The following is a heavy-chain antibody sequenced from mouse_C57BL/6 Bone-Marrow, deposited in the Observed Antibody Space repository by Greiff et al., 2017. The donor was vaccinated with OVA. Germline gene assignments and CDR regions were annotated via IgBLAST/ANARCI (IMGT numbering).Heavy chain of an antibody. CDR2: INPSSGYT. V-gene: IGHV1-7*01. D-gene: IGHD3-2*02. CDR3: ARNRQLRLHAMDY. J-gene: IGHJ4*01. CDR1: GYTFTSCW. Sequence: QVQLKQSGAELAKPGASVKLSCKASGYTFTSCWMHWVKQRPGQGLEWIGYINPSSGYTKYNQKFKDKATLTADKSSSTAYMQLSSLTYEDSAVYYCARNRQLRLHAMDYWGQGTSVTVSS.